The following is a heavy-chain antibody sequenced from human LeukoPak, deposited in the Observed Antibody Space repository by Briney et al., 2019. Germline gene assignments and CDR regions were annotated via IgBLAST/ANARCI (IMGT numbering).Heavy chain of an antibody. D-gene: IGHD3-10*01. CDR2: ISYDGSNK. V-gene: IGHV3-30*18. CDR1: GFTFSSYG. J-gene: IGHJ4*02. Sequence: GGSLRLSCAASGFTFSSYGMHWVRLAPGKGLEWVAVISYDGSNKYYADSVKGRFTISRDNSKNTLYLQMNSLRAEDTAVYYCAKDRFGELLDYWGQGTLVTVSS. CDR3: AKDRFGELLDY.